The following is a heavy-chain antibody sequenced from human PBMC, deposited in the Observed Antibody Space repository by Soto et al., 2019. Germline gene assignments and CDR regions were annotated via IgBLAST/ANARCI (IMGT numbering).Heavy chain of an antibody. CDR2: INPNSGGT. CDR3: ARVGGYNYRPYYYYSYGMDV. V-gene: IGHV1-2*04. J-gene: IGHJ6*02. Sequence: ASVKVSCKASGYTFTVYYMHWLRQAPGQGLDWMGWINPNSGGTNYAQKFQGWVTMTRDTSISTAYMELSRLRSDDTAVYYCARVGGYNYRPYYYYSYGMDVWGQGTTVTVSS. CDR1: GYTFTVYY. D-gene: IGHD5-12*01.